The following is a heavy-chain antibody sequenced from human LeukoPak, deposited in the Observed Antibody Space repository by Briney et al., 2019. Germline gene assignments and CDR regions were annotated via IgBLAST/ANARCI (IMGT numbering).Heavy chain of an antibody. V-gene: IGHV3-48*03. CDR2: ISSSGSTI. Sequence: GGSLRLSCAASGFTFSSYEMNWVRQAPGKGLEWVSYISSSGSTIYYADSVKGRFTISRDNGKNSLYLQMNSLRAEDTAVYYCARGYYYYDSSGPYFDYWGQGTLVTVSS. CDR1: GFTFSSYE. J-gene: IGHJ4*02. D-gene: IGHD3-22*01. CDR3: ARGYYYYDSSGPYFDY.